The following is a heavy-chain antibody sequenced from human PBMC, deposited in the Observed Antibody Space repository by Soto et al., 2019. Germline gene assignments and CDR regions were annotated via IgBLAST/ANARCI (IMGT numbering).Heavy chain of an antibody. CDR1: GGSISRRSYY. Sequence: KPSETMSLTCTVPGGSISRRSYYWGWIRQPPGKGLEWIGNMYYSGSTYYNPSLRSRVTISGDTSKNQFSLKLSSVTAADTVVCYCARQETYLYDNSGHYYLSYWGQGTLVTVSS. J-gene: IGHJ4*02. V-gene: IGHV4-39*01. CDR3: ARQETYLYDNSGHYYLSY. CDR2: MYYSGST. D-gene: IGHD3-22*01.